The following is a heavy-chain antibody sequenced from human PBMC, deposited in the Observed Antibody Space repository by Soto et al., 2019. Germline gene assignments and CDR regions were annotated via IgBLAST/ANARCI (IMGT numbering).Heavy chain of an antibody. CDR3: ARETPSFDY. CDR2: IRTISSAI. D-gene: IGHD2-15*01. Sequence: PXGSLRLSCAASGFTFSDYPMNWVRQAPGKGLEWVSSIRTISSAIYFADSVRGRFTISRDNARNSLYLQMTSLRDEDTAVYYCARETPSFDYWGQGTLVTVS. J-gene: IGHJ4*02. CDR1: GFTFSDYP. V-gene: IGHV3-48*02.